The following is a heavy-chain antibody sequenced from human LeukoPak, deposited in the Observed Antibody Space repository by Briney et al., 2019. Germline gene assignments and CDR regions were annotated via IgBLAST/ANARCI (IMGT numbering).Heavy chain of an antibody. Sequence: GGSLRLSCAASGFTFSGYGMHWVRQAPGKGLEWVAFIRYDGSNKYYADSVKGRFTISRDNSKNTLYLQMNSLRAEDTAVYYCAKDERYSSGSFDYWGQGTLVTVSS. CDR3: AKDERYSSGSFDY. D-gene: IGHD6-19*01. CDR1: GFTFSGYG. J-gene: IGHJ4*02. V-gene: IGHV3-30*02. CDR2: IRYDGSNK.